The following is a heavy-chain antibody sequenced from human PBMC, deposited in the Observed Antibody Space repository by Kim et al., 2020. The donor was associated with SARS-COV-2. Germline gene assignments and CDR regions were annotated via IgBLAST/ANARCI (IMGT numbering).Heavy chain of an antibody. J-gene: IGHJ4*02. Sequence: RGSLRLSCITSGFTFSNYWMSWVRQAPGKGLEWVANIKEDGSEKYYVDSVKGRFTISRDNAKNSLYLQMNSLRAEDTAVYYCAREKFCSGDTCYDLDYWGQGNLVTVSS. CDR2: IKEDGSEK. D-gene: IGHD2-15*01. CDR1: GFTFSNYW. CDR3: AREKFCSGDTCYDLDY. V-gene: IGHV3-7*01.